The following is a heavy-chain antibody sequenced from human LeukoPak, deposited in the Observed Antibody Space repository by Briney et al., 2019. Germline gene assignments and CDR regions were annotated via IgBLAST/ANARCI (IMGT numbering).Heavy chain of an antibody. CDR3: ARGPNYGSRTDFLDY. V-gene: IGHV3-7*03. CDR1: GFTFSSYA. CDR2: IKQGAGER. Sequence: PGRSLRLSCAASGFTFSSYAMHWVRQAPGKGLEWVANIKQGAGERNYVDSVKGRFTVSRDDAKSSVFLQMNSLRAEDTAIYFCARGPNYGSRTDFLDYWGQGTLVTVSS. D-gene: IGHD4-17*01. J-gene: IGHJ4*02.